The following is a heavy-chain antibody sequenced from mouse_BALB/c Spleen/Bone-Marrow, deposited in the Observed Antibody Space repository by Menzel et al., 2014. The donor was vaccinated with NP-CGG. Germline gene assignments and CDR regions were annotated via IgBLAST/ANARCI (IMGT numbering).Heavy chain of an antibody. CDR3: ARSGRYDGFAY. D-gene: IGHD2-14*01. Sequence: EVKLQESGPELVKPGASVKMSCKASGYTFTSYVMHWVEQKPGQGLEWIGYINPYNDGTKYNEKFKGKATLTSDKSSSTPYMELSSLTSEDSAVYYCARSGRYDGFAYWGQGTLVTVSA. CDR1: GYTFTSYV. J-gene: IGHJ3*01. CDR2: INPYNDGT. V-gene: IGHV1-14*01.